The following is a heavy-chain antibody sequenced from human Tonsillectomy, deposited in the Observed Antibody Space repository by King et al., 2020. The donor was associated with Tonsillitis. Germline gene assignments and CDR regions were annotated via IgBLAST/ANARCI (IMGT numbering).Heavy chain of an antibody. CDR1: GFTFSRFW. CDR2: INPDGSET. CDR3: ANDPNWESGY. V-gene: IGHV3-7*01. Sequence: VQLVESGGGLVQPGGSLRLSCAASGFTFSRFWMSWVRQTPGEGPEWLANINPDGSETCYVDSVKGRFTISSDNTKNSLYLQMNSLRAEDTALYYCANDPNWESGYWGQGTLVTVSS. J-gene: IGHJ4*02. D-gene: IGHD1-26*01.